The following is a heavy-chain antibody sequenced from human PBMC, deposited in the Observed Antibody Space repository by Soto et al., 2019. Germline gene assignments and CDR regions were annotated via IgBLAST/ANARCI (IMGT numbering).Heavy chain of an antibody. CDR3: ARTKRALMVRGREVWFDP. V-gene: IGHV4-34*01. J-gene: IGHJ5*02. D-gene: IGHD3-10*01. CDR1: GGSFSGYY. CDR2: INHSGST. Sequence: SETLSLTCTVYGGSFSGYYWSWIRQPPGKGLEWIGEINHSGSTNYNPSLKSRVTISVDTSKNQFSLKLSSVTAADTAVYYCARTKRALMVRGREVWFDPWGQGTLVTVS.